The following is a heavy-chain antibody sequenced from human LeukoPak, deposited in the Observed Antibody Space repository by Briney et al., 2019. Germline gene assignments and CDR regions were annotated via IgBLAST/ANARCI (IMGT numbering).Heavy chain of an antibody. Sequence: GESLKISCKGSGYSFTSYWIGWVRQMPGKGLEWMGIIYPGDSDTRYSPSFQGQVTISADKSISTAYLQWSSLKASDTAMYYCARYRDDILTGYFNWFDPWGQGTLVTVSS. V-gene: IGHV5-51*01. J-gene: IGHJ5*02. CDR3: ARYRDDILTGYFNWFDP. D-gene: IGHD3-9*01. CDR2: IYPGDSDT. CDR1: GYSFTSYW.